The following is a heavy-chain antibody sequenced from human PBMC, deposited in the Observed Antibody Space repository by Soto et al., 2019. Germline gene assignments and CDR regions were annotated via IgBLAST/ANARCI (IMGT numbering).Heavy chain of an antibody. CDR2: IKQDGSEK. D-gene: IGHD1-7*01. V-gene: IGHV3-7*01. J-gene: IGHJ4*02. CDR1: GFTFSSYW. Sequence: GGSLRLSCAASGFTFSSYWMSWVRQAPGKGLEWVANIKQDGSEKYYVDSVKGRFTISRDNAKNSLYLQMNSLRAGDTAVYYCARVRGYNWNYCFDYWGQGTLVTVSS. CDR3: ARVRGYNWNYCFDY.